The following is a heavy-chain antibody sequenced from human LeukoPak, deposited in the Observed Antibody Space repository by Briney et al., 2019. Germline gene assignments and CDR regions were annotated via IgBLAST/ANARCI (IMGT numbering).Heavy chain of an antibody. Sequence: PGGSLRLSCAASGFTFSSYAMHWVRQAPGKGLEWVTFIRYDGSNKYYADSVKGRFTISRDNSKNTLYLQMNSLRAEDTAVYYCARDIRGYYDYWGQGTLVTVSS. J-gene: IGHJ4*02. V-gene: IGHV3-30*02. D-gene: IGHD3-22*01. CDR2: IRYDGSNK. CDR1: GFTFSSYA. CDR3: ARDIRGYYDY.